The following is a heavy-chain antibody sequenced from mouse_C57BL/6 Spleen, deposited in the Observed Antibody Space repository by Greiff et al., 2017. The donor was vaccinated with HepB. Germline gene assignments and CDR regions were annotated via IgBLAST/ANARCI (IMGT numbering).Heavy chain of an antibody. D-gene: IGHD2-4*01. CDR1: GYTFTDYY. V-gene: IGHV1-84*01. CDR3: ARGDYDYDEGYYFDY. CDR2: IYPGSGNT. J-gene: IGHJ2*01. Sequence: VQLQESGPELVKPGASVKISCKASGYTFTDYYINWVKQRPGQGLEWIGWIYPGSGNTKYNEKFKGKATLTVDTSSSTAYMQLSSLTSEDSAVYFCARGDYDYDEGYYFDYWGQGTTLTVSS.